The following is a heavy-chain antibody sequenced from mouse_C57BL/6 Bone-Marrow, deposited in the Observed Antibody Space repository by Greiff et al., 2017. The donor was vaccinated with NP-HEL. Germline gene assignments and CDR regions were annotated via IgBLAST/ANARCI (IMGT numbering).Heavy chain of an antibody. CDR2: IWWDDDK. Sequence: QVTLKVCGPGILQPSQTLSLTCSFSGFSLSTFGMGVGWIRQPSGKGLEWLAHIWWDDDKYYNPALKSRLTISKDTSKNQVFLKIANVDTADTATYYCARMGPTVVALGRWARDYWGQGTSVTVSS. J-gene: IGHJ4*01. CDR1: GFSLSTFGMG. CDR3: ARMGPTVVALGRWARDY. V-gene: IGHV8-8*01. D-gene: IGHD1-1*01.